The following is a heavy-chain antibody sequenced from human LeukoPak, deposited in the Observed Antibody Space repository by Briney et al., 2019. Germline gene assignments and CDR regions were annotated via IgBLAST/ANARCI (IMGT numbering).Heavy chain of an antibody. J-gene: IGHJ5*02. Sequence: GGSLRLSCAASGFTFSSYGMHWVRQAPGKGLEWVAVIWYDGSNKYHADSVKGRFTISRDNSKNTLYLQMNSLRAEDTAVYYCARDARITIFGVVTRRPNWFDPWGQGTLVTVSS. D-gene: IGHD3-3*01. CDR1: GFTFSSYG. CDR2: IWYDGSNK. V-gene: IGHV3-33*01. CDR3: ARDARITIFGVVTRRPNWFDP.